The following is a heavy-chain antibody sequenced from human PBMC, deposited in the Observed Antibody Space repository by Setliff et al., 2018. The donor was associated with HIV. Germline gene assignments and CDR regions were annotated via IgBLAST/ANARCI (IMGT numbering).Heavy chain of an antibody. CDR2: IHYGGGT. Sequence: SETLSLTCSISGGSISNYYWVWIRQSPGKGLEWIGHIHYGGGTYYNPSLEGRVSISRDTPKNQFSLNLRDVTAGDTALYYCARAVIRREDRGMWTKLWSAPNHMDVWGKGITVTVSS. V-gene: IGHV4-59*01. J-gene: IGHJ6*03. CDR1: GGSISNYY. D-gene: IGHD3-10*01. CDR3: ARAVIRREDRGMWTKLWSAPNHMDV.